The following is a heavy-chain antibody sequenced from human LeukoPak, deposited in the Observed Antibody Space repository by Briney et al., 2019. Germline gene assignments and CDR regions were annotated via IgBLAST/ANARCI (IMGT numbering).Heavy chain of an antibody. D-gene: IGHD3-9*01. CDR2: ISQSGADV. Sequence: GGPLRLSCAASGFTFSDYYMNWIRQAPGKGLEYIAHISQSGADVSYADSVKGRFTVSRDNAKNSVFLQMNSLTAEDTAVYYCASVARLLADWGQGTLVTVSS. CDR1: GFTFSDYY. CDR3: ASVARLLAD. J-gene: IGHJ4*02. V-gene: IGHV3-11*01.